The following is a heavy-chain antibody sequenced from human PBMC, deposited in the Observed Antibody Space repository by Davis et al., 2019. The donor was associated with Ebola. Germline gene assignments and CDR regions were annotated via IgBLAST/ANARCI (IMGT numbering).Heavy chain of an antibody. CDR1: GFTFNSYS. CDR3: ARSKVTVVRGVTQLTNNYYYYGMDV. V-gene: IGHV3-21*01. CDR2: ISSSSTYI. J-gene: IGHJ6*02. Sequence: PGGSLRLSCAASGFTFNSYSMNWVRQAPGKGLEWVSSISSSSTYIYYADSVKGRFTISRDNAKNSLYLQMNSLKAEDTAVYYCARSKVTVVRGVTQLTNNYYYYGMDVWGQGTTVTVSS. D-gene: IGHD3-10*01.